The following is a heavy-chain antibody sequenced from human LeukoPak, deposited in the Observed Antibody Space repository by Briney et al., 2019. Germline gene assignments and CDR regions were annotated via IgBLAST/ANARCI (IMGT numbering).Heavy chain of an antibody. D-gene: IGHD5-24*01. Sequence: PGGSLRLSCAASGFTFSSFTMGCVRQAPGEGLEWVSVIWVGGGNKYYADSVKGRFTISRDNSKNTLYLQMNSLRDEDTGVYYCAKDRGSDGYNRYYFDYWGQGTLVTVSS. V-gene: IGHV3-30*02. CDR3: AKDRGSDGYNRYYFDY. CDR1: GFTFSSFT. J-gene: IGHJ4*02. CDR2: IWVGGGNK.